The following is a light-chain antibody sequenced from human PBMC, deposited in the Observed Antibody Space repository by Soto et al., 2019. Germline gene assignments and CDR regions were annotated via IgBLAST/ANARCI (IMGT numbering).Light chain of an antibody. CDR3: QQYYTYAT. J-gene: IGKJ5*01. V-gene: IGKV1-5*01. CDR2: DAS. CDR1: QKIRNL. Sequence: DIQLTQSPSTLSAAVGDSVTITCRASQKIRNLLAWYQQKPGRAPNPLIFDASTLRTGVPSRFSGSGSGSEFNFTITGLKPDDFATYFCQQYYTYATFGHGTRLEIK.